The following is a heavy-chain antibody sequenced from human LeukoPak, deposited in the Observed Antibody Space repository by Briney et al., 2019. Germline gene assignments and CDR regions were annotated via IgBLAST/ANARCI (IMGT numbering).Heavy chain of an antibody. V-gene: IGHV5-51*01. CDR3: ARALLVVVTAIGAFDI. CDR2: IYPGDSDT. D-gene: IGHD2-21*02. J-gene: IGHJ3*02. Sequence: GESLTISCNGSGHSFTSYWIGWVRQVRGKGLEWMGIIYPGDSDTRYSPSFQGQVTISADKSISTAYLQWSSLKASDTAMYYCARALLVVVTAIGAFDIWGQGTMVTVSS. CDR1: GHSFTSYW.